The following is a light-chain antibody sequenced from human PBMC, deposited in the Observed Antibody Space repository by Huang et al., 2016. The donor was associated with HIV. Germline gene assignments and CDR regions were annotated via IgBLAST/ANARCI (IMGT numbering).Light chain of an antibody. CDR1: QSVRGN. CDR3: QQYNNWPPVT. V-gene: IGKV3D-15*01. J-gene: IGKJ2*01. CDR2: GAS. Sequence: EVVMTQSPATLSVSPGERATLSCRASQSVRGNLAWYQQKPGPAPRLPIYGASTRATGIPARFSGSGSGKEFTLTISSLQSEDFAVYDCQQYNNWPPVTFGQGTKLEIK.